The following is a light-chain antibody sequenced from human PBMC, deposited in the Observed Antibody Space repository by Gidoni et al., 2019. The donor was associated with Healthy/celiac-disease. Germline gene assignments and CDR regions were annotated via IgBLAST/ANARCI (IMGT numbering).Light chain of an antibody. CDR3: IPALQNPPLWT. V-gene: IGKV2-28*01. Sequence: DIVMTQSPLSLPVTPGEPASISCRSSQSLLHSNGYNYLDWYLQKPGQSPQLLIYLGSNRASRGPDRVRGRGAGTEFSPKNRRGGAGDVWVFYCIPALQNPPLWTFGQGTKVEIK. J-gene: IGKJ1*01. CDR2: LGS. CDR1: QSLLHSNGYNY.